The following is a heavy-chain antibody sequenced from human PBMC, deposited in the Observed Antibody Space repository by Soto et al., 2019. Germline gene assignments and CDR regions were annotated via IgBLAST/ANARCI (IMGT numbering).Heavy chain of an antibody. Sequence: SETLSLTCAVYGGSFSGYYWSWIRQPPGKGLEWIGEINHSGSTNYNPSLKSRVTISVDTSKNQFSLKLSSVTAADTAVYYCARAHYYGSGSYYNEDGTDVWGQGPTVTVSS. CDR3: ARAHYYGSGSYYNEDGTDV. V-gene: IGHV4-34*01. CDR1: GGSFSGYY. CDR2: INHSGST. D-gene: IGHD3-10*01. J-gene: IGHJ6*02.